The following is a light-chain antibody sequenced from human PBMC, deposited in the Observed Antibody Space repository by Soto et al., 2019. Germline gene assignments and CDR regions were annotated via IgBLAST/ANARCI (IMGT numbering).Light chain of an antibody. CDR2: GAS. CDR1: QSVSST. V-gene: IGKV3-15*01. Sequence: EIGRTQSPPTLSVSPGVIATLSCSASQSVSSTLAWYQRKPGQAPRLPIYGASTRATGIPARFSGSGSGTEFTLTISSLQSEDFAVYYCQPYNTWPRTFGPGPKVDIK. J-gene: IGKJ1*01. CDR3: QPYNTWPRT.